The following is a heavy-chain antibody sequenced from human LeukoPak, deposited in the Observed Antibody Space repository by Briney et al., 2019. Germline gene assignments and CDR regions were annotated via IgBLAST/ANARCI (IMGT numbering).Heavy chain of an antibody. CDR2: ISSSGSTI. V-gene: IGHV3-48*03. Sequence: GGSLRLSCAASGFTFSSYEMNWVRQAPGKGLEWVSFISSSGSTIYYADSVKGRFTITRDNAKNSLYLQMNSLRAEDAAIYCCARAGRYFDYWGQGTLVTVSS. J-gene: IGHJ4*02. CDR3: ARAGRYFDY. CDR1: GFTFSSYE.